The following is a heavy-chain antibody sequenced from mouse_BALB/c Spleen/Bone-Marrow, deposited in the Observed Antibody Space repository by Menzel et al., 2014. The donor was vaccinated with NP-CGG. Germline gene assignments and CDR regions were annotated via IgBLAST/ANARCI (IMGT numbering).Heavy chain of an antibody. CDR2: IYPGNSDT. CDR1: GYTFSNYW. CDR3: TTLARSDFDY. J-gene: IGHJ2*01. Sequence: VQLKESGTVLARPGAAVKMSCKASGYTFSNYWMHWVKQRPGQGLEWIGTIYPGNSDTTYNQKFKGKAKLTAVTSASTAYMERSSLENEDSAVYYSTTLARSDFDYWGQGTTLTVSS. V-gene: IGHV1-5*01. D-gene: IGHD3-1*01.